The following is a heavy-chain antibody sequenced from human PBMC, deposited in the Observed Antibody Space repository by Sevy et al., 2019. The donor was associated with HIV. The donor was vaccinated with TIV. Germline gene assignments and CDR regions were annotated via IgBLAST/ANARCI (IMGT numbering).Heavy chain of an antibody. CDR1: GDIFRNFV. V-gene: IGHV1-69*13. Sequence: ASVKVSCKASGDIFRNFVITWVRQAPGQGLEWMGGIITISGTANNAQKYNGRVTITADEATSTVYKELRSLRSEDTAVYYCATTVSCGGDCYFFDPWGQGTLVTVSS. CDR2: IITISGTA. J-gene: IGHJ5*02. CDR3: ATTVSCGGDCYFFDP. D-gene: IGHD2-21*02.